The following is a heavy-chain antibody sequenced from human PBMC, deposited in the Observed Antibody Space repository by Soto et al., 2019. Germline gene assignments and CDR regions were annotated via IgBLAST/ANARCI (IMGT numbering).Heavy chain of an antibody. J-gene: IGHJ5*02. CDR1: GFTFSSYG. V-gene: IGHV3-33*01. Sequence: QVQLVGSGGGVVQPGRSLRLSCAASGFTFSSYGMHWVRQAPGKGLEWVAVIWYDGSNKYYADSVKGRFTISRDNSKNTLYLQMNSLRAEDTAVYYCARDRVPYSSRGNWFDPWGQGTLVTVSS. D-gene: IGHD6-13*01. CDR2: IWYDGSNK. CDR3: ARDRVPYSSRGNWFDP.